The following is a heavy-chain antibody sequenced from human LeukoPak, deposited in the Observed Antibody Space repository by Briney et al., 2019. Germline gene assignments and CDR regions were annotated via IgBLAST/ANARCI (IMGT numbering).Heavy chain of an antibody. J-gene: IGHJ2*01. CDR3: ARDGLAAATLHWCFDL. CDR2: IKQDGSEK. V-gene: IGHV3-7*01. CDR1: GFTFSSYW. D-gene: IGHD2-15*01. Sequence: GGSLRLSCAASGFTFSSYWMSWVRQAPGKGLEWVANIKQDGSEKYYVDSVKGRLTISRDNAKNSLYLQMNSLRAEDTAVYYCARDGLAAATLHWCFDLWGRGTLVTVSS.